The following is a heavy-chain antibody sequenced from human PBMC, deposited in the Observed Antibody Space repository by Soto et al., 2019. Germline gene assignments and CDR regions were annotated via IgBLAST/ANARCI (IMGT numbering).Heavy chain of an antibody. V-gene: IGHV4-34*01. Sequence: PSETLSLTCAVYGGSFSGYYWSWIRQPPGKGLEWIGEINHSVSTNYNPSLKSRVTISVDTSKNQFSLKLSSVTAADTAVYYCASTTTVSRTYYFDYWGQGTTVTVSS. D-gene: IGHD4-17*01. CDR1: GGSFSGYY. CDR2: INHSVST. J-gene: IGHJ4*02. CDR3: ASTTTVSRTYYFDY.